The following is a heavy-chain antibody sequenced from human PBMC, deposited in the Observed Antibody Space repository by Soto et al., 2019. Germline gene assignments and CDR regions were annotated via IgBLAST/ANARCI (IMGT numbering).Heavy chain of an antibody. D-gene: IGHD2-2*01. CDR3: ARETTSWSSDY. CDR2: SNSDGRST. J-gene: IGHJ4*02. V-gene: IGHV3-74*01. Sequence: GGSLRLSCAASGFTFSTYWMHWVRQAPGKGLVWVSRSNSDGRSTDHADSVKGRFTISRDNAKNTLYLQMNSLRVEGTAVYYCARETTSWSSDYSGQGMLLT. CDR1: GFTFSTYW.